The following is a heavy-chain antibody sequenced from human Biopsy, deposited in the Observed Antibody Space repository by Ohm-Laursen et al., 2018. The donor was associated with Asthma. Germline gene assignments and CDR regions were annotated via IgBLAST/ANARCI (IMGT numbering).Heavy chain of an antibody. D-gene: IGHD1-20*01. CDR3: ARAAITGIRGWFDP. CDR2: IDQSGYT. Sequence: GTLSLTCSVYGGYLTGHYWNWIHQPPGKGLEWIGEIDQSGYTNYNPSLKSRVTISADTSKNQFHLNLSSVTAADTAVYFCARAAITGIRGWFDPGGQGTQVTVSS. CDR1: GGYLTGHY. J-gene: IGHJ5*02. V-gene: IGHV4-34*01.